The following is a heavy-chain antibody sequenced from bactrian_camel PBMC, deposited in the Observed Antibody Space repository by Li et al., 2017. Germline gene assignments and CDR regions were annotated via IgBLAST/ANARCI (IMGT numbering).Heavy chain of an antibody. V-gene: IGHV3-1*01. CDR3: APVVSNF. J-gene: IGHJ4*01. D-gene: IGHD2*01. Sequence: VQLVESGGGLVQAGGSLSISCTATGLNFHATSMGWFHQASGKEREEVSCISRAGGTVSYADSVKGRFTTSRDNAKNTLYLQMDSVKSEDTATYFCAPVVSNFWGQGTQVTVS. CDR1: GLNFHATS. CDR2: ISRAGGTV.